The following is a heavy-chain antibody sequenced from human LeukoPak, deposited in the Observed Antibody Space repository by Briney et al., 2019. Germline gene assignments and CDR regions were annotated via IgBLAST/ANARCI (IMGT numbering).Heavy chain of an antibody. Sequence: GGSLRLSCAASGFTFSDHYMDWVRQAPGKGLEWVARIRNKRNSYTTEYAASVKGRFTVSRDDSQNSMYLQMNSLTTDDSAFYYCSRAGILTTPYYFDLWGQGTLVTVSS. V-gene: IGHV3-72*01. CDR2: IRNKRNSYTT. CDR1: GFTFSDHY. J-gene: IGHJ4*02. D-gene: IGHD4-11*01. CDR3: SRAGILTTPYYFDL.